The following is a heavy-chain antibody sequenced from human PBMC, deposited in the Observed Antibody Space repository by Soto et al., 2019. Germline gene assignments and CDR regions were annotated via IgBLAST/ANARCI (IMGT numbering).Heavy chain of an antibody. CDR3: ASTAAGSIAVAGYYFDY. J-gene: IGHJ4*02. CDR1: GGSVSNGMYY. Sequence: SETLSLTCTVSGGSVSNGMYYWSWIRQPPGKGLEWIGNVYFTGTTIYNPSLKSRVTMSVDTYKDQFFLKLTSVTAADTAVYYCASTAAGSIAVAGYYFDYWGQGTLVTVSS. D-gene: IGHD6-19*01. CDR2: VYFTGTT. V-gene: IGHV4-61*01.